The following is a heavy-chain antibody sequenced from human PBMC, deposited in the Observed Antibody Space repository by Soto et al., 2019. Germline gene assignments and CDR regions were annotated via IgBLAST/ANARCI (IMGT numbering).Heavy chain of an antibody. V-gene: IGHV3-48*02. D-gene: IGHD3-3*01. CDR2: ISSSSSTI. CDR1: GFTFSSNS. CDR3: ARVIWSGHLTSDL. J-gene: IGHJ5*02. Sequence: ESVGGLVQPGGSLRLSCAASGFTFSSNSMNWVRQAPGKGVEWISYISSSSSTIYADSVKGRFTISRDNAKNSLYLQMNSLRDEDTAVYYCARVIWSGHLTSDLWRQGTLVTVSS.